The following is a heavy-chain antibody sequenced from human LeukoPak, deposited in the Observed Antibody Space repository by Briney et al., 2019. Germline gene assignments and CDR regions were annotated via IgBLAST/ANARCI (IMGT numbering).Heavy chain of an antibody. CDR2: IYYSGST. D-gene: IGHD3-9*01. Sequence: SETLSLTCTVSGGSISSSSYYWGWIRQPPGKGLEWIGSIYYSGSTYYNPSLKSRVTISVDTSKNQFSLKLSSVTAADPALYYCARHGSPYYDILTGYYNLQYYFDYWGQGTLVTVSS. J-gene: IGHJ4*02. CDR1: GGSISSSSYY. CDR3: ARHGSPYYDILTGYYNLQYYFDY. V-gene: IGHV4-39*01.